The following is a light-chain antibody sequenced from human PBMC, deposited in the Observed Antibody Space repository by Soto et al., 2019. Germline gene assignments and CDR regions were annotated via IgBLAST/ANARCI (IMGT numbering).Light chain of an antibody. CDR2: GAS. CDR3: QQYNNWPPLT. V-gene: IGKV3-15*01. Sequence: EIVMTQSPATLSVSPGERATISCRASQSVSSNLAWYQQKPGQAHRLLIYGASTRATGIPARFSGSGSGTEFTLTISSLQSEDFAVYYCQQYNNWPPLTFGGGTKVEIK. J-gene: IGKJ4*01. CDR1: QSVSSN.